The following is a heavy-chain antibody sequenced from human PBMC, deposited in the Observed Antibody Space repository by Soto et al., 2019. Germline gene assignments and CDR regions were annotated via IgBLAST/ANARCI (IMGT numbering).Heavy chain of an antibody. CDR2: IFSNDEK. CDR1: GFSLSNARMG. J-gene: IGHJ4*02. V-gene: IGHV2-26*01. CDR3: ARIRFYDSSGYYYPGSYYFDY. Sequence: SGPTLVNPTETLTLTCTVSGFSLSNARMGVSWIRQPPGKALEWLAHIFSNDEKSYSTSLKSRLTISKDTSKSQVVLTMTNMDPVDTATYYCARIRFYDSSGYYYPGSYYFDYWGQGTLVTVSS. D-gene: IGHD3-22*01.